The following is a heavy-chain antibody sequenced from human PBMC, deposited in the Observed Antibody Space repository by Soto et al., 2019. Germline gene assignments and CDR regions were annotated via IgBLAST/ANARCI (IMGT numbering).Heavy chain of an antibody. J-gene: IGHJ3*02. Sequence: GASVKGSCKASGYTFTSYYMHWVRQAPGQGLEWMGIINPSGGSTSYAQKFQGRVTMTRDTSTSTVYMELSSLRSEDTAVYYCARDQRGIVVVPAARVSAFDIWGQGTMVTVSS. V-gene: IGHV1-46*03. CDR3: ARDQRGIVVVPAARVSAFDI. CDR1: GYTFTSYY. D-gene: IGHD2-2*01. CDR2: INPSGGST.